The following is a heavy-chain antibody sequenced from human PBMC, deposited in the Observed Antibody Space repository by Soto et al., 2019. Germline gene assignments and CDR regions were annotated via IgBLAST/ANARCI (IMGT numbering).Heavy chain of an antibody. CDR3: AKDPYPIVVVPAANGMDV. J-gene: IGHJ6*02. CDR1: GLTFSRYA. Sequence: GGSLRLSCAASGLTFSRYAMSWVRQAPGKGLEWVSVISGSGGTTYYADSVKGRFTISRDNSKSILYLQMNSLRADDTAVYYCAKDPYPIVVVPAANGMDVWGQGTTVTV. D-gene: IGHD2-2*01. CDR2: ISGSGGTT. V-gene: IGHV3-23*01.